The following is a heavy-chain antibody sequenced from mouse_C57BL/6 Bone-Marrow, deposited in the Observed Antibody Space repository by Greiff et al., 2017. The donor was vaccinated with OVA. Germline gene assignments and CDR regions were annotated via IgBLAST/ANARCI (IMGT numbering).Heavy chain of an antibody. D-gene: IGHD2-3*01. CDR3: ARRGGYSPFGY. CDR1: GFTFSSYG. CDR2: ISSGGSYT. J-gene: IGHJ2*01. V-gene: IGHV5-6*02. Sequence: EVKLVESGGDLVKPGGSLKLSCAASGFTFSSYGMSWVRQTPDKRLEWVATISSGGSYTYYPDSVKGRFTISRDNAKNTLYLQMSSLKSEDTAMYYCARRGGYSPFGYWGQGTTLTVSS.